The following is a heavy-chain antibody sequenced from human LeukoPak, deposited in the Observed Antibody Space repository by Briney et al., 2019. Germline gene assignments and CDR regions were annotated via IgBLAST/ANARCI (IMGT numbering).Heavy chain of an antibody. V-gene: IGHV4-39*01. D-gene: IGHD1-26*01. J-gene: IGHJ4*02. Sequence: PSETLSLTCIVSGGSINSGSYYWGWIRQPPGEGLEWIGSIYYSGSTYYNPSLKSRVTISVDTSKNQFSLRLSSVTAADTAMYYCARHGTYYKFDFWGQGTLVTVSS. CDR2: IYYSGST. CDR3: ARHGTYYKFDF. CDR1: GGSINSGSYY.